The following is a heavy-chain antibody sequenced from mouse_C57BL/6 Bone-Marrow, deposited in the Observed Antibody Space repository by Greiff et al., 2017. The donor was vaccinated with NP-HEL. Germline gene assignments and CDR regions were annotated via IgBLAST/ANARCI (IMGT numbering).Heavy chain of an antibody. CDR2: IDPENGDT. CDR1: GFNIKDDY. CDR3: TTPYSSNAWFAY. D-gene: IGHD2-5*01. V-gene: IGHV14-4*01. Sequence: EVKLVESGAELVRPGASVKLSCTASGFNIKDDYMHWVKQRPEQGLEWIGWIDPENGDTEYASKFQGKATITADTSSNTAYMQLSSVTSEGTAVYNCTTPYSSNAWFAYWGQGTLVTVSA. J-gene: IGHJ3*01.